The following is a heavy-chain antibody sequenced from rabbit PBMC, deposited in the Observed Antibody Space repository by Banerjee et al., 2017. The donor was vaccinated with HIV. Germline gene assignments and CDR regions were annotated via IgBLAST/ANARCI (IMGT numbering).Heavy chain of an antibody. CDR1: GFNISSSDY. CDR3: ARDLDGVIGWNFGW. V-gene: IGHV1S40*01. J-gene: IGHJ4*01. Sequence: QSLEESGGDLVKPGASLTLTCKASGFNISSSDYMCWVRQAPGKGLEWISCIIGSSGGFTYSATWAKGRFTCSKTSSTTVTLQRTSRTAADTATYFCARDLDGVIGWNFGWWGPGTLVTVS. CDR2: IIGSSGGFT. D-gene: IGHD1-1*01.